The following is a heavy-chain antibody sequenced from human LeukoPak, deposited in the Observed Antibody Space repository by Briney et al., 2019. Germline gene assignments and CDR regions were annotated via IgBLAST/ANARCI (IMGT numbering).Heavy chain of an antibody. V-gene: IGHV3-23*01. CDR2: ISGSGGST. J-gene: IGHJ4*02. D-gene: IGHD2-2*01. CDR3: AKFATVVPAAAYYFDY. Sequence: GGSLRHSCAASGFTFSSYAMSWVRQAPGKGLEWVSAISGSGGSTYYADSVKGRFTISRDNPKNTLYLQMNSLRAEDTAVYYCAKFATVVPAAAYYFDYWGQGTLVTVSS. CDR1: GFTFSSYA.